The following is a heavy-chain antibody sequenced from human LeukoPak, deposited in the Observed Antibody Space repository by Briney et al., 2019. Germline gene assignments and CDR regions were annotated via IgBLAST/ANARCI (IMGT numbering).Heavy chain of an antibody. J-gene: IGHJ6*02. Sequence: SETLSLTCAVYGGTFSGYYLTWIRQPPGKGLEWIGEINHSGSTTYNPSLKSRVTISVDTSKNQFSLKLSSVTAADTAVYYCASEYYYYDMDVWGQGTTVTVSS. D-gene: IGHD6-6*01. V-gene: IGHV4-34*01. CDR1: GGTFSGYY. CDR2: INHSGST. CDR3: ASEYYYYDMDV.